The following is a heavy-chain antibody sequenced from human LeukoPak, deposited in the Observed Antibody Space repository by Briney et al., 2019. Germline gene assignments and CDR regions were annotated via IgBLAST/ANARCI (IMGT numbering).Heavy chain of an antibody. J-gene: IGHJ4*02. D-gene: IGHD1-14*01. CDR1: GCPFSSYA. V-gene: IGHV3-23*01. CDR3: AKATGYLL. Sequence: PGGSLRFSCAASGCPFSSYAMSWVRQAPGKGLEWVSTISNSDDSTYYADSVKGRFTISRDNSENTLFLRMNSLRAEDTAVYYCAKATGYLLWGQGTLVIVSS. CDR2: ISNSDDST.